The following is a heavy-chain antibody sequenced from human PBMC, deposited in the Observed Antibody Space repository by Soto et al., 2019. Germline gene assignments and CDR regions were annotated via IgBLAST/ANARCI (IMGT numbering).Heavy chain of an antibody. Sequence: QVQLVQSGAEVKKPGSSVKVSCKASGGTFSNYAIDWVRQAPGQGPEWMGGIIPIFGTANYAQKFQGRVTITADESTSTAYMELSSLRSEDTAVYYCARESWDCSSTSCRDGMDVWGQGTTVTVSS. CDR2: IIPIFGTA. J-gene: IGHJ6*02. D-gene: IGHD2-2*01. CDR3: ARESWDCSSTSCRDGMDV. CDR1: GGTFSNYA. V-gene: IGHV1-69*01.